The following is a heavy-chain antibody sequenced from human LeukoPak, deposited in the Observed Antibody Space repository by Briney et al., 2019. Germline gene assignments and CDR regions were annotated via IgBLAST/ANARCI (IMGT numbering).Heavy chain of an antibody. Sequence: AASVKVSCKSSGYTFTGYYMHWVWLAPGQGLEWMGWVNLNSGGTNYSQKFQGRVTMTRDKSINKAYMALSRLSSDDTAVYSCASGIVVVPDAIAGYYFDYWGQGNLVTVSS. CDR1: GYTFTGYY. D-gene: IGHD2-2*01. V-gene: IGHV1-2*02. CDR2: VNLNSGGT. J-gene: IGHJ4*02. CDR3: ASGIVVVPDAIAGYYFDY.